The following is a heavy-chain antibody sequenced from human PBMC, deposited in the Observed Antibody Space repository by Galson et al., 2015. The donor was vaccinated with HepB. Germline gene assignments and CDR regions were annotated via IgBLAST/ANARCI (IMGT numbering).Heavy chain of an antibody. CDR3: TRLSGYGGMDV. CDR2: IYPANSDT. Sequence: QSGAEVKKPGESLKISCKGSGYSFTNYWIGWVRQMPGRGLEWMGIIYPANSDTRYSPSFEGQVTISADKSLSTAYLQWSSLEASGTAMYYCTRLSGYGGMDVWGQGTTVTVSS. CDR1: GYSFTNYW. D-gene: IGHD4-23*01. V-gene: IGHV5-51*01. J-gene: IGHJ6*02.